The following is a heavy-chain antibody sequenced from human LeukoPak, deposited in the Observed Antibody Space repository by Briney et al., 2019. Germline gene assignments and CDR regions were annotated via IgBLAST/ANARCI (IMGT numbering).Heavy chain of an antibody. D-gene: IGHD3-10*01. Sequence: XXASGFTFSSYGRHWVRQAPGKGLEWVAVISYDGSNKYYADSVKGRFTISRDNSKNTLYLQMNSLRAEDTAVYYCARERRRTPSTYGSGSYSLPYWGQGTLVTVSS. CDR3: ARERRRTPSTYGSGSYSLPY. CDR2: ISYDGSNK. V-gene: IGHV3-30*03. CDR1: GFTFSSYG. J-gene: IGHJ4*02.